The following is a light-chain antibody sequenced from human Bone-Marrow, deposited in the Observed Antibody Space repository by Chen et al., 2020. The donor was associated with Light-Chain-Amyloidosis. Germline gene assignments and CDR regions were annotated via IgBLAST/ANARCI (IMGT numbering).Light chain of an antibody. CDR2: DDS. CDR1: KIGRKS. J-gene: IGLJ2*01. CDR3: QVWDSNSDNVVE. Sequence: SYVLTQPPSVSVAPGQTAGITRGGNKIGRKSVHWYQKRPGQAPVLVIYDDSHRPSGIPERFSGSNSGKTATLTIGRVEAGDEADYYCQVWDSNSDNVVEFGAGTKLTVL. V-gene: IGLV3-21*02.